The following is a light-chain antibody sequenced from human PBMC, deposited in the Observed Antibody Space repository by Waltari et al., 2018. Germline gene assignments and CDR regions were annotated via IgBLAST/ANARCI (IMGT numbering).Light chain of an antibody. CDR3: AAWDDSLSGYVV. CDR2: SNL. Sequence: QSVLTQPPSASGTPGQTVPISCSGGSSNIGSNTVNWYQHLPGSAPKLLIFSNLQRPSGVPDRFSGSKSGTSASLAISGLQSEDEGDYYCAAWDDSLSGYVVFGGGTKLTVL. CDR1: SSNIGSNT. V-gene: IGLV1-44*01. J-gene: IGLJ2*01.